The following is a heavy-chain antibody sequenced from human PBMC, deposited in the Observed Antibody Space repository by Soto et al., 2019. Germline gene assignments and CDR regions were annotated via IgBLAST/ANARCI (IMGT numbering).Heavy chain of an antibody. Sequence: SQTLSLTCAISGDSVSSNSAAWNWIRQSPSRGLEWLGRTYYRSKWYNDYAVSVKSRITINPDTSKNQFSLQLNSVTPEDTAVYYCARGWADCNGGSCYPSYFDYWGQGTLVTVSS. CDR1: GDSVSSNSAA. CDR2: TYYRSKWYN. CDR3: ARGWADCNGGSCYPSYFDY. D-gene: IGHD2-15*01. J-gene: IGHJ4*02. V-gene: IGHV6-1*01.